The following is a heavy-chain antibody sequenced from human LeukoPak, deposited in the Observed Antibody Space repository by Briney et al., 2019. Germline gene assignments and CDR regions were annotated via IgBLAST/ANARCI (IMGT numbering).Heavy chain of an antibody. CDR3: ARGDCSSTSCLGDWFDP. J-gene: IGHJ5*02. CDR1: GYTFTSYY. D-gene: IGHD2-2*01. CDR2: MNPNSGNT. V-gene: IGHV1-8*03. Sequence: ASVKVSCKASGYTFTSYYMHWVRQATGQGLEWMGWMNPNSGNTGYAQKFQGRVTITRNTSISTAYMELSSLRSEDTAVYYCARGDCSSTSCLGDWFDPWGQGTLVTVSS.